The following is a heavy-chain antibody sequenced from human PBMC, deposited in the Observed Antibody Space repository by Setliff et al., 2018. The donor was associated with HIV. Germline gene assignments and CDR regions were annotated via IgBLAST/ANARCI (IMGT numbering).Heavy chain of an antibody. CDR1: GGSISNYY. CDR3: ARAPSWRGYYP. Sequence: SETLSLTCTVSGGSISNYYWSWIRQPPGKGLEWIGYIYYSGGTDYNPSLKSRVTISVDTSKNQFSLKLRSVTAADTAVYYCARAPSWRGYYPWGQGTRVTVS. D-gene: IGHD3-3*01. J-gene: IGHJ5*02. V-gene: IGHV4-59*01. CDR2: IYYSGGT.